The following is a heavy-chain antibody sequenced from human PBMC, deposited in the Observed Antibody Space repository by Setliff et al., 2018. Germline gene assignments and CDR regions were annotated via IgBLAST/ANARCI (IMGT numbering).Heavy chain of an antibody. V-gene: IGHV2-26*01. Sequence: GSGPTLVNPTETLTLTCTVSGFSLSNARTGVSWIRQPPGKALEWLAHIFSNDEKSYSTSLKSRLTISKDTSKSQVVLTMTNMDPVDTATYYCARAYYDSSGYYPLVYWGQGTLVTVSS. CDR2: IFSNDEK. CDR1: GFSLSNARTG. CDR3: ARAYYDSSGYYPLVY. D-gene: IGHD3-22*01. J-gene: IGHJ4*02.